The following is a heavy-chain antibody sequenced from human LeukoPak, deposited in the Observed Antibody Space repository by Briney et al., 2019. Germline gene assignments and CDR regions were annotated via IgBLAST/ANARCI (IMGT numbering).Heavy chain of an antibody. J-gene: IGHJ4*02. V-gene: IGHV3-21*01. CDR2: ISSSSSYI. CDR3: ARDLGRDSSVGLSSDY. D-gene: IGHD3-22*01. Sequence: GGSLRLSCAASGFTFSSYSMNWVRQPPGKGLEWVSSISSSSSYIYYADSVKGRFTISRDNAKNSIYLQMNSLRAEDTAVYYCARDLGRDSSVGLSSDYWGQGTLVTVSS. CDR1: GFTFSSYS.